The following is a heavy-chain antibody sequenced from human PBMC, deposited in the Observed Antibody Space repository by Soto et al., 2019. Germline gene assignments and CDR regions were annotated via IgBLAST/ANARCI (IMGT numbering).Heavy chain of an antibody. J-gene: IGHJ6*02. CDR3: ARDLWGYCGTDCYPLDV. CDR2: IYNTGST. Sequence: PSETLSLTCTVSGGSISGYYWSWIRQPPGKGLEWIGYIYNTGSTVYNPSFKSRVTISVDTSTNQFSLKLNAVTAGDTAVYYCARDLWGYCGTDCYPLDVWGQGTTVTVPS. D-gene: IGHD2-21*02. V-gene: IGHV4-59*01. CDR1: GGSISGYY.